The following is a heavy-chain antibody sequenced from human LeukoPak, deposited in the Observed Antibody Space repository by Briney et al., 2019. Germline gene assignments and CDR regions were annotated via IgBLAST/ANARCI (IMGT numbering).Heavy chain of an antibody. Sequence: GGSLRLSCAASGFTVSSNYMSWVRQAPGKGLEWVSVIYSGGSTYYADSVKGRFTISRDNSKNTLYLQMNSLRAEDTAVYYCARSYYDSSGYCFDYWGQGTLVTVSS. D-gene: IGHD3-22*01. CDR2: IYSGGST. V-gene: IGHV3-66*01. J-gene: IGHJ4*02. CDR1: GFTVSSNY. CDR3: ARSYYDSSGYCFDY.